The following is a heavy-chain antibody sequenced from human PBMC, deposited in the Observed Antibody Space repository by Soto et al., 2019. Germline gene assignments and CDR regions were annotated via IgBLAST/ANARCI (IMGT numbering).Heavy chain of an antibody. CDR1: GGSFSGYY. CDR2: INHSGST. Sequence: SETLSLTCAVYGGSFSGYYWSWIRQPPGKGLEWIGEINHSGSTNYNPSLKSRVTISVDKSKNQFSLKLTSVTAADTAVYYCASLGTTVTRFDYWGQGTLVTVSS. V-gene: IGHV4-34*01. D-gene: IGHD4-4*01. CDR3: ASLGTTVTRFDY. J-gene: IGHJ4*02.